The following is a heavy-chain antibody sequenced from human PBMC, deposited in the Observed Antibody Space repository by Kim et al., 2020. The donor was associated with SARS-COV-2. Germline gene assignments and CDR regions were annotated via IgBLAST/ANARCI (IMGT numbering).Heavy chain of an antibody. Sequence: QKFQGRVTITAAESTSTAYMELSSLGSEDTAVYYCARVAASGSYLYYFDYWGQGTLVTVSS. CDR3: ARVAASGSYLYYFDY. D-gene: IGHD1-26*01. J-gene: IGHJ4*02. V-gene: IGHV1-69*01.